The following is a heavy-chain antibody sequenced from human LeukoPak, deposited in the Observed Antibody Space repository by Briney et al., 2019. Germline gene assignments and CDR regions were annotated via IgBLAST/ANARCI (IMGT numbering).Heavy chain of an antibody. D-gene: IGHD4-23*01. J-gene: IGHJ4*02. Sequence: ASVKVSCKASGYIFTRYAIHWVRQAPGQGLEWMGWINTNTGNPTYAQGFKGRFVFFLATSANTTYLQIRRLKAEDTAVNYCARGGNLDFWGQGTLVTVSS. CDR1: GYIFTRYA. CDR3: ARGGNLDF. CDR2: INTNTGNP. V-gene: IGHV7-4-1*02.